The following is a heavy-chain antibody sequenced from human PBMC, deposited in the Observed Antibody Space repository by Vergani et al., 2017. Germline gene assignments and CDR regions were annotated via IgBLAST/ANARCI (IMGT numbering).Heavy chain of an antibody. Sequence: EVQLLESGGGLVQPGGSLRLSCAASGFTFSNYAMSWVRQAPGKGLEWVSGISGSGGSTYYADSVKGRFTISRDTPKNTLYLQVNSLRAEDTAVYYCATAQVLYRIALGGQFDSWGQGTLVTVSS. CDR2: ISGSGGST. CDR1: GFTFSNYA. J-gene: IGHJ4*02. D-gene: IGHD3-16*02. CDR3: ATAQVLYRIALGGQFDS. V-gene: IGHV3-23*01.